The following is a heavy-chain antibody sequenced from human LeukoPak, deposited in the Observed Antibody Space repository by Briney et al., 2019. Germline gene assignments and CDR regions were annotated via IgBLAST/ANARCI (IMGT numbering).Heavy chain of an antibody. J-gene: IGHJ4*02. Sequence: GGSLRLSCAASGFTVSSNYMNWVRQTPGKGLEWVSVFYRDGGIYYADSVKGRFTISRGNSKNMVYLQMNSLRAEDTAVYYCAMGTFGDPLALWGQGTLVTVSS. CDR3: AMGTFGDPLAL. CDR2: FYRDGGI. CDR1: GFTVSSNY. V-gene: IGHV3-66*01. D-gene: IGHD3-10*01.